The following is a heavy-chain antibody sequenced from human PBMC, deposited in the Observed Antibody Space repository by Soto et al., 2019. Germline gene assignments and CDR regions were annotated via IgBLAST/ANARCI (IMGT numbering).Heavy chain of an antibody. CDR3: AREDGGGPLDY. V-gene: IGHV1-3*01. J-gene: IGHJ4*01. CDR2: ITPATGNT. D-gene: IGHD3-10*01. Sequence: GASVKVSCKTFGYIFTSYNMHWVRQAPRQSPEWMGFITPATGNTEYSQRFQGRVTITRDTSASTVYMDLSSLRSEDTAVYYCAREDGGGPLDYWGQGTLVTVSS. CDR1: GYIFTSYN.